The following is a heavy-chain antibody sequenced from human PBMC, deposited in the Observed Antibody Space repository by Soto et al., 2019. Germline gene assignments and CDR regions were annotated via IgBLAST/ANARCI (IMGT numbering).Heavy chain of an antibody. Sequence: EVQLVESGGGLVKPGGSLRLSCAASGFTFSTYNMHWVRQAPGKGLEWVASISSTSVYMYYANSLKGRFTISRANAKSSLYLQVNSLRAEDTAVYYCARGWLRDPWMYWGQGTLVTVSS. J-gene: IGHJ4*02. D-gene: IGHD5-12*01. CDR3: ARGWLRDPWMY. CDR2: ISSTSVYM. CDR1: GFTFSTYN. V-gene: IGHV3-21*01.